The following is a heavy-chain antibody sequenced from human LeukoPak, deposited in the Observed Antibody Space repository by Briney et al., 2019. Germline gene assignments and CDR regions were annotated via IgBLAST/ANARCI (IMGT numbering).Heavy chain of an antibody. Sequence: PGGSLRLSCAASGFTVSSYAMTWVRQAPGKGLEWVSAIGYSAGDTHYADSVKGRFTISRDNSMNTLYLQMSSLRADDTALYYCAKDDDGHHHGVDHWGQGTLVTVSS. V-gene: IGHV3-23*01. CDR2: IGYSAGDT. CDR1: GFTVSSYA. D-gene: IGHD4-17*01. CDR3: AKDDDGHHHGVDH. J-gene: IGHJ4*02.